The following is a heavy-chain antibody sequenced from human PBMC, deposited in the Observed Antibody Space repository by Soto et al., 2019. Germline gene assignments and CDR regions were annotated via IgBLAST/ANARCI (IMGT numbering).Heavy chain of an antibody. Sequence: GGSLRLSCAASGFTFSSYAMSWVRQAPGKGLEWVSAISGSGGSTYYADSVKGRFTISRDNSKNTLYLQMNSLRAEDTAVYYCAKDPGRITIFGVVITHFDYWGQGTLVTVSS. CDR3: AKDPGRITIFGVVITHFDY. V-gene: IGHV3-23*01. CDR1: GFTFSSYA. CDR2: ISGSGGST. D-gene: IGHD3-3*01. J-gene: IGHJ4*02.